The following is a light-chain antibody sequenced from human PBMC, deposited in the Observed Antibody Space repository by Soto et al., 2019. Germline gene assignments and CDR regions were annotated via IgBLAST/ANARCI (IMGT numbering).Light chain of an antibody. V-gene: IGLV2-8*01. J-gene: IGLJ1*01. CDR3: NSYAGSNNLV. CDR1: RSDGGGYNF. CDR2: EVN. Sequence: QSALTQPPSASGSPGQSVTISCTGTRSDGGGYNFVSWYQHHPGKAPKLIIYEVNKRPSGVPDRFPGSKSGNTASLTVSGLQAEDEADYYCNSYAGSNNLVFGTGTKLTVL.